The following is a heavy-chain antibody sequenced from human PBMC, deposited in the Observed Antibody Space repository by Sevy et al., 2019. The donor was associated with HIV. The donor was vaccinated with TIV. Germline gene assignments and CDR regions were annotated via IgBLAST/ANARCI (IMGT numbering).Heavy chain of an antibody. Sequence: GGSQRLSCVTSGFMFSDYYMSWIRQAPGQGPEWVSHISSTGTIYYADSVKGRFSISRDSAKNSLYLQMTSLRVEDTAVYYCARSVGISVAVPDYWGQGTLVTVSS. CDR2: ISSTGTI. J-gene: IGHJ4*02. D-gene: IGHD6-13*01. V-gene: IGHV3-11*04. CDR3: ARSVGISVAVPDY. CDR1: GFMFSDYY.